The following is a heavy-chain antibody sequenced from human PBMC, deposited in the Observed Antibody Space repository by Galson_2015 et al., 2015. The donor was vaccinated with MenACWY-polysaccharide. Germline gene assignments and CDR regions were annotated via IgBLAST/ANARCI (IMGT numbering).Heavy chain of an antibody. J-gene: IGHJ4*02. Sequence: SVKVSCKASGFTFTSSAMQWVRQARGQRLEWIGWIAVGSGNTNYAQKFQERVTITRDMSTSTAYMELSGLRSEDTAVYYCAAGDCGGDCYGGPWGYWGQGTLVTVSS. CDR1: GFTFTSSA. CDR3: AAGDCGGDCYGGPWGY. V-gene: IGHV1-58*02. D-gene: IGHD2-21*02. CDR2: IAVGSGNT.